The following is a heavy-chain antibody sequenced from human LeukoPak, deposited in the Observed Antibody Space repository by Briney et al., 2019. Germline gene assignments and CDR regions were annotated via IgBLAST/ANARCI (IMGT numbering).Heavy chain of an antibody. V-gene: IGHV1-2*02. CDR2: INPNSGGT. J-gene: IGHJ5*02. CDR1: GGTFSSYA. CDR3: ARVSIAGSYLINWFDP. Sequence: ASVKVSCKASGGTFSSYAISWVRQAPGQGLEWMGWINPNSGGTNYAQKFQGRVTMTRDTSISTAYMELSRLRSDDTAVYYCARVSIAGSYLINWFDPWGQGTLVTVSS. D-gene: IGHD1-26*01.